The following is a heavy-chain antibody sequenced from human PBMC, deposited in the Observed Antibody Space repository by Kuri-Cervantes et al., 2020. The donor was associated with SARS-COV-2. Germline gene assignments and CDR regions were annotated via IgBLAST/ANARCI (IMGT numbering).Heavy chain of an antibody. J-gene: IGHJ4*02. V-gene: IGHV3-48*03. Sequence: GESLKISCAASGFTFSSYEMNWVRQAPGKGLEWVSWITTSGSAVYYADFVKGRFTISRDNAKNSLYLQMNSLRADDTALYYCARKGLDSSGYSLGYDWGQGTLVTVSS. D-gene: IGHD3-22*01. CDR1: GFTFSSYE. CDR3: ARKGLDSSGYSLGYD. CDR2: ITTSGSAV.